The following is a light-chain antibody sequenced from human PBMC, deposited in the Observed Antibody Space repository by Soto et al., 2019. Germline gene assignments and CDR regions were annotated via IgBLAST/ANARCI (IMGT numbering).Light chain of an antibody. CDR1: QSVSSY. CDR2: DAS. Sequence: EIVLTQSPATLSLSPEERATLSCRASQSVSSYLAWYQQKPGQAPRLLIYDASNRATGIPARFSGSGSGTDFTLTISSLEPDDFAVYYCQQRSDWPSTFGGGTKVQLK. V-gene: IGKV3-11*01. J-gene: IGKJ4*01. CDR3: QQRSDWPST.